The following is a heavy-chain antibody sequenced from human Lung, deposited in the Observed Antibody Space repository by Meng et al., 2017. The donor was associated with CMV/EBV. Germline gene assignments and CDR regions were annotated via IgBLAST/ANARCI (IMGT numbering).Heavy chain of an antibody. CDR1: GFAFTDYY. Sequence: GGSXRLXCAASGFAFTDYYMDWVRQAPGRGLEWVARSREKTSGYSTEYAASVKGRFTISREESSNSLYLHMNSLKIEDTAVYYCVKDSRTTRDFEYWGQGTXVTVSS. CDR2: SREKTSGYST. CDR3: VKDSRTTRDFEY. J-gene: IGHJ4*02. V-gene: IGHV3-72*01. D-gene: IGHD6-13*01.